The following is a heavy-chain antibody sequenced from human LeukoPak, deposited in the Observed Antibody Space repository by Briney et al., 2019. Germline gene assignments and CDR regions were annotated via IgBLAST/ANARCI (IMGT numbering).Heavy chain of an antibody. CDR2: IYSGGST. CDR1: GFTVSSNY. V-gene: IGHV3-53*01. D-gene: IGHD3-22*01. Sequence: PGGSLRLSCAASGFTVSSNYMSWVRQAPGKGLEWVSVIYSGGSTYYADSVKGRFTISRDNSKNTLYLQMNSLRAEDTAVYYCAREGYYYDSSGYSSPGAFDIWGQGTMVTVSS. J-gene: IGHJ3*02. CDR3: AREGYYYDSSGYSSPGAFDI.